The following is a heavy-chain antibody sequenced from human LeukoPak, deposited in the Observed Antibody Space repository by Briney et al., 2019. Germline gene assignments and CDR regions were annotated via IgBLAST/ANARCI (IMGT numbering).Heavy chain of an antibody. V-gene: IGHV3-30*18. CDR1: GFTFSSYG. J-gene: IGHJ4*02. Sequence: GGSLRLSCADSGFTFSSYGMHWVRQAPGKGLEWVAVISYDGSNKYYADSVKGRFTISRDNSKNTLYLQMNSLRAEDTAVYYCAKDGAGEAAAAGDYWGQGTLVTVSS. D-gene: IGHD6-13*01. CDR3: AKDGAGEAAAAGDY. CDR2: ISYDGSNK.